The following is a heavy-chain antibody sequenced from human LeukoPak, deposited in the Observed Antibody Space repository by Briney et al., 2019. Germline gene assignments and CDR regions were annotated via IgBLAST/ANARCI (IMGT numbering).Heavy chain of an antibody. Sequence: SETLSLTCSVSGGSLSTNYWGWIRQPPGQGLEVIGSISNSGRTNYNASLKSRGTISVDTTKNQFSMKLYSVTAADTAVYFCARHVVAVAGTGCYDYRGEGTLVTVSS. D-gene: IGHD6-19*01. V-gene: IGHV4-39*01. CDR2: ISNSGRT. J-gene: IGHJ4*02. CDR1: GGSLSTNY. CDR3: ARHVVAVAGTGCYDY.